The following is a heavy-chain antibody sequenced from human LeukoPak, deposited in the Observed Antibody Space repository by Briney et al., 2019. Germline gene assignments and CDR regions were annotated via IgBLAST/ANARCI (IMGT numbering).Heavy chain of an antibody. CDR1: GGSISSYH. V-gene: IGHV4-59*01. J-gene: IGHJ4*02. Sequence: PSETLSLTCTVSGGSISSYHWSWIRQPPGKGLEWIGYIYYSGSTNYNPSLKSRVTISVDTSKNQFSLKLSSVTAADTAVYYCARATTPTQYYFDYWGQGTLVTVSS. CDR3: ARATTPTQYYFDY. CDR2: IYYSGST. D-gene: IGHD1-1*01.